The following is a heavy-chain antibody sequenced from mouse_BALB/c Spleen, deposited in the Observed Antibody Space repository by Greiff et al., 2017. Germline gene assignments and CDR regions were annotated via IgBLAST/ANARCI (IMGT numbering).Heavy chain of an antibody. CDR1: GFTFSDFY. CDR3: ARDDYYGSSSYAMDY. CDR2: SRNKANDYTT. D-gene: IGHD1-1*01. J-gene: IGHJ4*01. V-gene: IGHV7-1*02. Sequence: EVNVVESGGGLVQPGGSLRLSCATSGFTFSDFYMEWVRQPPGKRLEWIAASRNKANDYTTEYSASVKGRFIVSRDTSQSILYLQMNALRAEDTAIYYCARDDYYGSSSYAMDYWGQGTSVTVSS.